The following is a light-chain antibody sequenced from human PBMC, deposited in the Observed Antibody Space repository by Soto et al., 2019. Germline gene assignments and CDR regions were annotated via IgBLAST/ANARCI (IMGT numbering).Light chain of an antibody. CDR3: CSYAGGHTFFL. CDR2: EVT. Sequence: QSALTEPGSVSGSPGQSITISCTGTSGDVGSYSPVSWYQQLPGEAPKLIIYEVTKRPSGVSNRFSGSKSGNTASLTISGLQAEDEAEYFCCSYAGGHTFFLFGTGTKVTVL. CDR1: SGDVGSYSP. V-gene: IGLV2-23*02. J-gene: IGLJ1*01.